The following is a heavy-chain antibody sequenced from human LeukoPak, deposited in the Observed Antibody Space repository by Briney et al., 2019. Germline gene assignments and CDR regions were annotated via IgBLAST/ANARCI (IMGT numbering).Heavy chain of an antibody. V-gene: IGHV1-8*03. Sequence: ASVKVSCKASGYTFTGYYMHWVRQATGQGLEWMGWMNPSSGNTGYAQKFQGRVTITRNTSISTAYMELSSLRSEDTAVYYCARGVEMATIRGAFDIWGQGTMVTVSS. J-gene: IGHJ3*02. D-gene: IGHD5-24*01. CDR1: GYTFTGYY. CDR2: MNPSSGNT. CDR3: ARGVEMATIRGAFDI.